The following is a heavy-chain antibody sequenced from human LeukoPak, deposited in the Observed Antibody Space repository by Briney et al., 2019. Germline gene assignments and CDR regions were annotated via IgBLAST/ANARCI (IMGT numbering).Heavy chain of an antibody. Sequence: SETLSLTCTVSGGSISSYYWSWIRQPPGRGLEWIGYIYYSGSTNYNPSLKSRVTISADTSKNQFSLKLSSVTAADTAVYYCARVGVAVAGFDYWGQGTLVTVSS. J-gene: IGHJ4*02. D-gene: IGHD6-19*01. CDR2: IYYSGST. CDR3: ARVGVAVAGFDY. CDR1: GGSISSYY. V-gene: IGHV4-59*01.